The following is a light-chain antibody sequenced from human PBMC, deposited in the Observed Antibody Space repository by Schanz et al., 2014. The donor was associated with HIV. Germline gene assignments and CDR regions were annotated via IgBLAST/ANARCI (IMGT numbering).Light chain of an antibody. V-gene: IGKV3-20*01. CDR3: QHYGDSRGT. Sequence: EIVLTQSPGTLSLSPGERATLSCRASQRISDSNFAWYQQKPGQTPRLLIYGVSVRATGSPDRFSGSGSGTDFTLTISRLEPEDFAVYHCQHYGDSRGTFGGGTKVDI. CDR1: QRISDSN. CDR2: GVS. J-gene: IGKJ4*02.